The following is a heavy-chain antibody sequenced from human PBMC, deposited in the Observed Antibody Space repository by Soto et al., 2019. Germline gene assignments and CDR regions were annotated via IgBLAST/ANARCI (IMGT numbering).Heavy chain of an antibody. CDR3: ARTQRNSRRGYSYGNFDY. CDR1: GGTFSSYA. Sequence: AVKVSCKASGGTFSSYAISWVRQAPGQGXEWMGGIIPIFGTANYAQKFQGRVTITADESTSTAYMELSSLRSEDTAVYYCARTQRNSRRGYSYGNFDYWGQGTLVTVSS. V-gene: IGHV1-69*13. CDR2: IIPIFGTA. J-gene: IGHJ4*02. D-gene: IGHD5-18*01.